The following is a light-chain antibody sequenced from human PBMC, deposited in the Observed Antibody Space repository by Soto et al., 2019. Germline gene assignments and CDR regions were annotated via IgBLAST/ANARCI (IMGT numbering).Light chain of an antibody. CDR3: QQHYITPIT. V-gene: IGKV4-1*01. CDR2: WAS. Sequence: DIFMTQSPDSLAVSLGERATIHCKSSQSVLYSAKNKNFLTWYQQKPGQPPKLLIYWASTRESGVPDRFTGSGSGTDFTLSISSLQAEDVAVYYCQQHYITPITFGQGTRLEIK. CDR1: QSVLYSAKNKNF. J-gene: IGKJ5*01.